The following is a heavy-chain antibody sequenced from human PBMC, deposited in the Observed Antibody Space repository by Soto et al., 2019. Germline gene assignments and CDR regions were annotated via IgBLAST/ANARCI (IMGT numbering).Heavy chain of an antibody. CDR2: ISYDGSNK. J-gene: IGHJ4*02. D-gene: IGHD3-3*01. V-gene: IGHV3-30*18. Sequence: QVQLVESGGGVVQPGRSLRLSCAASGFTFSSYGMHWVRQAPGKGLEWVAVISYDGSNKYYADSVKGRFTISRDNSKNTLYLQMNSLRAEDTAVYYCAKDSYYDFWSFAGYWGQGTLVTVSS. CDR3: AKDSYYDFWSFAGY. CDR1: GFTFSSYG.